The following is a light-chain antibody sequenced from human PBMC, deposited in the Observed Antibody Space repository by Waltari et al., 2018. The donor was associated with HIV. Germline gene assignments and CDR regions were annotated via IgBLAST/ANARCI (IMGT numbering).Light chain of an antibody. Sequence: DIVMTQSPDSLAVSLGERATINCKSSQSVLFTSNNKNYLAWYQQKPGQPPKLLIYWASTRESGVPDRFSGSGSGTDFTLTSSSLQAEDVAVYYCQQYYRKPPTFGQGTKVEIK. J-gene: IGKJ1*01. CDR2: WAS. CDR3: QQYYRKPPT. V-gene: IGKV4-1*01. CDR1: QSVLFTSNNKNY.